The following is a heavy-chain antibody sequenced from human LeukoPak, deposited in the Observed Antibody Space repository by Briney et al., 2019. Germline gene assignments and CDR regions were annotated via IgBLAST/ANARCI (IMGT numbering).Heavy chain of an antibody. CDR3: GARRVGPLRPLDF. J-gene: IGHJ4*01. D-gene: IGHD5/OR15-5a*01. CDR2: VHSGGTT. CDR1: SGSMNTNSYY. V-gene: IGHV4-39*01. Sequence: SETLSLTCTVSSGSMNTNSYYWVWIRQPPGKGLERIGNVHSGGTTYYNLALESRVIISLDTSKNQFSLKLTSVTAADTAIYFCGARRVGPLRPLDFWGQGTLVTVSS.